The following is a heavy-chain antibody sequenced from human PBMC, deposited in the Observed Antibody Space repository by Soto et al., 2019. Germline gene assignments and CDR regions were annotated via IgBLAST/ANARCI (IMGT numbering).Heavy chain of an antibody. J-gene: IGHJ4*02. V-gene: IGHV3-23*01. CDR2: FRAGGDDGTT. Sequence: GGSLRLSCVASGFTFSSYSMSWVRQAPGKGLEWASGFRAGGDDGTTYYADSVKGRFTISRDNSKNTLFLQMNSLRAEDTAIYYCAKKVNSGSGSQYFDYFGQGTLVTVS. CDR3: AKKVNSGSGSQYFDY. D-gene: IGHD3-10*01. CDR1: GFTFSSYS.